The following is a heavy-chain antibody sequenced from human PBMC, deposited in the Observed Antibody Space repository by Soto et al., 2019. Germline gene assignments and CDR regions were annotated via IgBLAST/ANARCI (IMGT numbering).Heavy chain of an antibody. CDR2: IIPIFGTA. CDR1: GGTFSSYA. J-gene: IGHJ5*02. Sequence: QVQLVQSGAEVKKPGSSVKVSCKASGGTFSSYAISWVRQAPGQGLEWMGGIIPIFGTANYAQKFQGRVTITADESTSTAYMELSSLRSEDTAVYYCARDAADCSGGSFVSIRASGIYDPWGQGTLVTVSS. CDR3: ARDAADCSGGSFVSIRASGIYDP. V-gene: IGHV1-69*01. D-gene: IGHD2-15*01.